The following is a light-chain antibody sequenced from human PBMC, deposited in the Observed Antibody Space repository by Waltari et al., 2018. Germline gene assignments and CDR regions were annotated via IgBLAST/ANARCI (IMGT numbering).Light chain of an antibody. CDR1: SSDFGKSTL. Sequence: QSALTQPASVSGSPGQSTTISCTGASSDFGKSTLVSWFQKSPGKAPPLLIYEVSNRPSGVSHRFAGSKSGNTASLTISGLRTEDEADYYCSSNAGGHVVFGSGTKVTVL. V-gene: IGLV2-23*02. J-gene: IGLJ1*01. CDR2: EVS. CDR3: SSNAGGHVV.